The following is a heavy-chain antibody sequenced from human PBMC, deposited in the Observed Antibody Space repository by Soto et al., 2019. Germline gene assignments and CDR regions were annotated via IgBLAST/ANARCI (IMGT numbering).Heavy chain of an antibody. CDR1: GFTFSSYW. D-gene: IGHD6-19*01. J-gene: IGHJ3*02. Sequence: EVQLVESGGGLVQPGGSLRLSCAASGFTFSSYWMSWVRQAPGKGLEWVANIKEDGSEKYYVDSVKGRFTISRDNAKNSLYLQMNSLRAEDTAVYYCARAVAVDAFDIWGQGTMVTVSS. CDR2: IKEDGSEK. CDR3: ARAVAVDAFDI. V-gene: IGHV3-7*03.